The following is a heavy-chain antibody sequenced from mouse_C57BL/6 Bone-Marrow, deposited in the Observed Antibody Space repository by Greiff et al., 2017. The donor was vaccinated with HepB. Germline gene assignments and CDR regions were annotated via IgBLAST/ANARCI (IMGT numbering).Heavy chain of an antibody. CDR1: GYTFTSYW. V-gene: IGHV1-55*01. Sequence: QVQLQQSGAELVKPGASVKMSCKASGYTFTSYWITWVKQRPGQGLEWIGDIYPGSGSTNYNEKFKSKATLTVDTSSSTAYMQLSSLTSEDSAVYYCARELLRINYFDYWGQGTTLTVSS. D-gene: IGHD1-1*01. CDR2: IYPGSGST. CDR3: ARELLRINYFDY. J-gene: IGHJ2*01.